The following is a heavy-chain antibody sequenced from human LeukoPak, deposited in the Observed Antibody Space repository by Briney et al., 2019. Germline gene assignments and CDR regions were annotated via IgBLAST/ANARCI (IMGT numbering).Heavy chain of an antibody. V-gene: IGHV4-59*01. CDR1: GGSLRSYY. J-gene: IGHJ4*02. Sequence: SETLSLTCTVTGGSLRSYYWSWIRQSAGKGLEWIGYIYYSGNTNYNPSLKSRVTISVDTSKNQFSLKLTSVTPADTAVYYCARGDKRVTFGGVSVPFDYWGQGTLVIVSS. CDR3: ARGDKRVTFGGVSVPFDY. CDR2: IYYSGNT. D-gene: IGHD3-16*02.